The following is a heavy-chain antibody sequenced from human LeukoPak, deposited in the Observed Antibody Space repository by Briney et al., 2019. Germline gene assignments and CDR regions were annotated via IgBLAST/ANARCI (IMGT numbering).Heavy chain of an antibody. CDR3: ARDKPSSSWYYLWDY. CDR1: GFTFSSNS. J-gene: IGHJ4*02. V-gene: IGHV3-21*01. Sequence: PGGSLRLSCAASGFTFSSNSMNWVRQAPGKGLGWVSSISSISSYIYYADSVKGRFTICRDNAKNSLYLQMNSLRAEDTAVYYCARDKPSSSWYYLWDYWGQGTLVTASS. D-gene: IGHD6-13*01. CDR2: ISSISSYI.